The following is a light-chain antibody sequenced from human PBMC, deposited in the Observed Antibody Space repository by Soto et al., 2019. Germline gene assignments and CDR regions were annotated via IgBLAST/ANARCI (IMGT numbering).Light chain of an antibody. V-gene: IGLV2-14*01. J-gene: IGLJ2*01. CDR1: SSDVGGYNY. CDR2: DVS. Sequence: QSVLTQPASVSGSPGQSITISCTGTSSDVGGYNYVSWYQQHPGKAPKLMIYDVSNRPSGVSNRFSGSKSGNTASLTISGLQAEDEAYYYCSSDTSSSTVFGGGTKLTVL. CDR3: SSDTSSSTV.